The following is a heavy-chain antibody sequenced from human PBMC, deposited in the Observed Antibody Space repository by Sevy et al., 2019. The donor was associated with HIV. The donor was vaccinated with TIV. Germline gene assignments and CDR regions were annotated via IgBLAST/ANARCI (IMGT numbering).Heavy chain of an antibody. D-gene: IGHD3-10*01. J-gene: IGHJ4*02. V-gene: IGHV3-33*01. Sequence: GGSLRLTCAASGFTFSSYGMHWVRQAPGKGLEWVAVIWYDGSNKYYADSVKGRFTISRDNSKNTLYLQMNSLRAEDMAVYYCARSFITMVRGVSRGSYYFDYWGQGTLVTVSS. CDR2: IWYDGSNK. CDR1: GFTFSSYG. CDR3: ARSFITMVRGVSRGSYYFDY.